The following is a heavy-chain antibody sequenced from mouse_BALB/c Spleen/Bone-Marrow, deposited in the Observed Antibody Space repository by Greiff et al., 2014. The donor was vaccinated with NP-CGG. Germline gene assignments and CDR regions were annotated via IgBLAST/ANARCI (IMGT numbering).Heavy chain of an antibody. J-gene: IGHJ3*01. Sequence: VQLQQSGAELVKPGASVKLSCTASGFNIKDTYIHWVKQRPEQGLEWIGRIDSVNGNTKYDPKFQGKATITTDTSSNTAYLQLSSLTSEDTAVYYCARRGGYYVAWFAYWGQGTLVTVSA. V-gene: IGHV14-3*02. CDR1: GFNIKDTY. D-gene: IGHD2-3*01. CDR2: IDSVNGNT. CDR3: ARRGGYYVAWFAY.